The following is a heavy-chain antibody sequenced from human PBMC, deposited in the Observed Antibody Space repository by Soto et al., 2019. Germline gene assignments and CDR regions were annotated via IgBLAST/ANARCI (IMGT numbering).Heavy chain of an antibody. V-gene: IGHV3-53*01. Sequence: GGSLGLSCAASGFTFSSNVMTWVRQAPGKGLEWVSVIYTGGSTYYTDSVKGRFTISRDNFKNTVYLHMNSLRAEDTALYYCARGGPTYWFDPWGQGTTVTVSS. CDR1: GFTFSSNV. J-gene: IGHJ5*01. D-gene: IGHD1-1*01. CDR3: ARGGPTYWFDP. CDR2: IYTGGST.